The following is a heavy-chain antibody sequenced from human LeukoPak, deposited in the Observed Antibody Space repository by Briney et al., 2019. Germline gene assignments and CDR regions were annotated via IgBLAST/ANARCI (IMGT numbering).Heavy chain of an antibody. V-gene: IGHV4-34*01. J-gene: IGHJ3*02. CDR3: ARHCGGDCYMRNAFDI. D-gene: IGHD2-21*02. Sequence: SETLSLTCAVYGGSFSGYYWSWIRQPPGKGLEWIGEINHSGSTNYNPSLKSRVTISVETSKNQFSLKLSSVTAADTAMYYCARHCGGDCYMRNAFDIWGQGTMVTVSS. CDR2: INHSGST. CDR1: GGSFSGYY.